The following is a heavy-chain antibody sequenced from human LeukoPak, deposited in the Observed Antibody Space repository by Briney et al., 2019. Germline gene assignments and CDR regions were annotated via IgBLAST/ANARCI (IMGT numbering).Heavy chain of an antibody. CDR3: ARVGIAVAGGLDY. J-gene: IGHJ4*02. Sequence: SGTLSLTCAVSGGSISSSNWWSWVRQPPGKGLEWIGEIYHSGGTNYNPSLKSRVTISVDKSKNQFSLKLSSVTAADTAVYYCARVGIAVAGGLDYWGQGTLVTVSS. D-gene: IGHD6-19*01. CDR2: IYHSGGT. CDR1: GGSISSSNW. V-gene: IGHV4-4*02.